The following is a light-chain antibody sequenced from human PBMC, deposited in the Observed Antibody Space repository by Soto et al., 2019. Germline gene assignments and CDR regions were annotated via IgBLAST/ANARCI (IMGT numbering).Light chain of an antibody. Sequence: QSVVTQPPSASQTPGQSVTISCSGGRSNVGRNSVSWYQHVPGTAPKLLIYSHDQRPSGVPDRISASRSGTAASLAISGLRSDDEAFYYCAAWDDSLNAWVFGGGTQLTVL. CDR1: RSNVGRNS. J-gene: IGLJ3*02. CDR3: AAWDDSLNAWV. CDR2: SHD. V-gene: IGLV1-44*01.